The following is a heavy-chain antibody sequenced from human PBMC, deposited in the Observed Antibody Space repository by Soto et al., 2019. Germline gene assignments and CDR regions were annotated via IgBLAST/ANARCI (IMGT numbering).Heavy chain of an antibody. J-gene: IGHJ5*02. CDR3: ARHYSSGSRNWFDP. CDR1: GGSINSSSYF. CDR2: IYYSGST. V-gene: IGHV4-39*01. D-gene: IGHD6-19*01. Sequence: SETLSLTCSVSGGSINSSSYFWGWGRRPPGKGLEWIGSIYYSGSTYYNPSLRSRVTISVDTSKNQFSLKLSSVTAADTAVFYCARHYSSGSRNWFDPWGQGTLVTVSS.